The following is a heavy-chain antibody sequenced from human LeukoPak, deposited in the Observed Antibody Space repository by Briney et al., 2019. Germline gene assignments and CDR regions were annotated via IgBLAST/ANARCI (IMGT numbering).Heavy chain of an antibody. CDR1: GGSISSSSYY. Sequence: SETLSLTCTVSGGSISSSSYYWGWIRQPPGKGLEWIGSIYYSGSTYYNPSLKSRLTISVDTSKNQFSLKLSSVTAADTAVYYCARHGNDFWSGYYSGNFDYWGQGTLVTVSS. D-gene: IGHD3-3*01. CDR3: ARHGNDFWSGYYSGNFDY. CDR2: IYYSGST. V-gene: IGHV4-39*01. J-gene: IGHJ4*02.